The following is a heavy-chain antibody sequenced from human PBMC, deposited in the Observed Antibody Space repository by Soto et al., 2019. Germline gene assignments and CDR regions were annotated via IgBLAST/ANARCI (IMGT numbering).Heavy chain of an antibody. CDR2: ISYDGSNK. J-gene: IGHJ4*02. Sequence: QVQQMESGGGVVQPGRSLRLSCAASGFTFSSYGMHWVRQAPGKGLEWVAVISYDGSNKYYADSVKGRFTISRDNSKNTLYLQMNSLRAEDTAVYYCAKTVWFGELFGVDYWGQRTLVTVSS. CDR3: AKTVWFGELFGVDY. CDR1: GFTFSSYG. D-gene: IGHD3-10*01. V-gene: IGHV3-30*18.